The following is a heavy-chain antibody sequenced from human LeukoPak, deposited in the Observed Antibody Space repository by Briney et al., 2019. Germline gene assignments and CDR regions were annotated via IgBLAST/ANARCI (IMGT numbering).Heavy chain of an antibody. CDR1: GFTFNMYW. Sequence: GGSLRLSCAASGFTFNMYWMTWVRQAPGKGLEWVSSISGSGGSTYYADSVKGRFTISRDNSKNTLYLQMNSLRAEDTAVYYCAKRAMPTAATPWFDPWGQGTLVIVSS. CDR3: AKRAMPTAATPWFDP. D-gene: IGHD2-15*01. CDR2: ISGSGGST. V-gene: IGHV3-23*01. J-gene: IGHJ5*02.